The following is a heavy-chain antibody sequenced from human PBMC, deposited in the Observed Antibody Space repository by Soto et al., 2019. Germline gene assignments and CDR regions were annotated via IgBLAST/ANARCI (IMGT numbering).Heavy chain of an antibody. CDR1: GGSISSYY. CDR2: IYYSGST. Sequence: SETLSLTCTVSGGSISSYYWSWIRQPPGKGLEWIGYIYYSGSTNYNPSLKSRVTISVDTSKNQFSLKLSSVTAADTAVYYCARDSYDFWSGYYGDYCYYYGMDVWGQGTTVTVS. CDR3: ARDSYDFWSGYYGDYCYYYGMDV. D-gene: IGHD3-3*01. V-gene: IGHV4-59*01. J-gene: IGHJ6*02.